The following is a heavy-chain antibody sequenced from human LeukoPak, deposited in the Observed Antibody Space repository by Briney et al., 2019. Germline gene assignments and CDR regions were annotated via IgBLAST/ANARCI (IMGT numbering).Heavy chain of an antibody. D-gene: IGHD6-13*01. CDR3: ARRGSSSWYGTAGDWFDP. CDR2: TYPGDSDT. CDR1: GYRFTNYW. V-gene: IGHV5-51*01. Sequence: GESLKISCKSSGYRFTNYWIGWVRPMPGKGLEWMGITYPGDSDTRYSPSFQGQVTISADKSISTAYLQWSSLKASDTAMYYCARRGSSSWYGTAGDWFDPWGQGTLVTVSS. J-gene: IGHJ5*02.